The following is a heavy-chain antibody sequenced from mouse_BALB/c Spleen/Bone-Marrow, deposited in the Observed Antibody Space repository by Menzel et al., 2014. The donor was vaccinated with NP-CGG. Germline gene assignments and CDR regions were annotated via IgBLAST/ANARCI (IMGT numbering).Heavy chain of an antibody. CDR1: GFTFSDYY. V-gene: IGHV5-4*02. CDR2: ISNGGSYT. J-gene: IGHJ1*01. CDR3: ARDSLYYYGSSYGYFDV. D-gene: IGHD1-1*01. Sequence: EVMLVESGGGLIKPGGSLKLSCAASGFTFSDYYMYWVRQTPEKRLEWVATISNGGSYTYYPDSVKGRFTISRDNAKNNLYLQMSSLKSEDTAMYYCARDSLYYYGSSYGYFDVWGAGTTVTVSS.